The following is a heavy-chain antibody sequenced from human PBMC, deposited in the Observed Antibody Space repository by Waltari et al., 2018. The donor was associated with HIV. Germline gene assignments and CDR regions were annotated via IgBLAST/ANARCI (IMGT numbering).Heavy chain of an antibody. D-gene: IGHD2-8*01. J-gene: IGHJ4*02. CDR1: GYSFLAHY. V-gene: IGHV1-2*04. CDR3: ARWAGTTNGLDS. CDR2: INPRSGDT. Sequence: QVHLVQSGAEVKQPGASVKVSCPASGYSFLAHYIHWVRRAPGQGLEWVGWINPRSGDTKSAQKFQGWVTLTRDTSVNTAYMEVNRLRSADTAVYYCARWAGTTNGLDSWGRGTLITVFS.